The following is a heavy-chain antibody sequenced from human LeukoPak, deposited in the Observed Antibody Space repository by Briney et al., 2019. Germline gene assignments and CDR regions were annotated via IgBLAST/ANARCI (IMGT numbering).Heavy chain of an antibody. CDR2: IYYSGST. J-gene: IGHJ4*02. Sequence: PSETLSLTCTVSGGSISSYYWSWIRQPPGKGLEWIGYIYYSGSTNYNPSLKSRVTISVDTSKNQFSLKLSSVTAADTAVYYCARELENYYDSSVYYYDWGQGTLVTVST. CDR1: GGSISSYY. CDR3: ARELENYYDSSVYYYD. V-gene: IGHV4-59*01. D-gene: IGHD3-22*01.